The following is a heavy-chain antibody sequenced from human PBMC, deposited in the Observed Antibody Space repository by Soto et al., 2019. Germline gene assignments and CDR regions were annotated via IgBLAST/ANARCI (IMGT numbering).Heavy chain of an antibody. J-gene: IGHJ6*02. D-gene: IGHD3-22*01. CDR2: IYYSGST. CDR1: VVSLTSHY. Sequence: AETLSLTCRVSVVSLTSHYWTWSRQSPGKGLEWIGYIYYSGSTNYSPSLKSRLTMSIDTPSNQFSLNLSSVTAADTAIYYCARLRDRSGTASIYNGMDVWGPGTMVTVSS. CDR3: ARLRDRSGTASIYNGMDV. V-gene: IGHV4-59*11.